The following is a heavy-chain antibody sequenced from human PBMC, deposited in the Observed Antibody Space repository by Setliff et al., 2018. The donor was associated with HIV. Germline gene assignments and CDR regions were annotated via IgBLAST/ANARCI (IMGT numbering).Heavy chain of an antibody. D-gene: IGHD2-2*01. CDR2: IRESGDDT. V-gene: IGHV3-21*01. CDR1: GFTFNSHI. CDR3: ARGRVPFDY. Sequence: PGGSLRLSCTASGFTFNSHIMNWARQAPGKGLEWISGIRESGDDTYYADSVKGRFTISRDDTKNSLYLQMNSLRVEDTAVYYCARGRVPFDYWGQGTLVTVS. J-gene: IGHJ4*02.